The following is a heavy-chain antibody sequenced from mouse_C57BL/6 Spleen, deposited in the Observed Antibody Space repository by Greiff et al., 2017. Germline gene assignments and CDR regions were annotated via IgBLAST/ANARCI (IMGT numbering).Heavy chain of an antibody. D-gene: IGHD2-3*01. CDR1: GYTFTSYW. J-gene: IGHJ2*01. CDR3: ARLSDGYYSFDY. CDR2: IDPSDSET. Sequence: QVHVKQPGAELVRPGSSVKLSCKASGYTFTSYWMHWVKQRPIQGLEWIGNIDPSDSETHYNQKFKDKATLTVDKSSSTAYMQLSSLTSEDSAVYYCARLSDGYYSFDYWGQGTTLTVSS. V-gene: IGHV1-52*01.